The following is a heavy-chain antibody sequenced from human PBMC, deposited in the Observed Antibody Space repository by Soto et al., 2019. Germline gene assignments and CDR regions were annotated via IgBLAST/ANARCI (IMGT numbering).Heavy chain of an antibody. CDR1: GGSFSGYY. J-gene: IGHJ6*03. CDR3: ARGRTYQLLFDYYYYMDV. V-gene: IGHV4-34*01. CDR2: INHSGST. D-gene: IGHD2-2*01. Sequence: SETLSLTCAVYGGSFSGYYWSWIRQPPGKGLEWIGEINHSGSTNYNPSLKSRVTISVDTSKNQFSLKLSSVTAADTAVYYCARGRTYQLLFDYYYYMDVWGKGTTVTVS.